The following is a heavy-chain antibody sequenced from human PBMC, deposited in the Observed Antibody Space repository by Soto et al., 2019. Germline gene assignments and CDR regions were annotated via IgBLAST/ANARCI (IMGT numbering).Heavy chain of an antibody. CDR2: IYYSGST. D-gene: IGHD2-15*01. J-gene: IGHJ3*02. CDR3: ARELVAGAFDI. V-gene: IGHV4-59*01. Sequence: SETLSLTCTVSGGSIGSYYWSWIRQPPGKGLEWIGYIYYSGSTNYNPSLKSRVTISVDTSKNQFSLKLSSVTAADTAVYYCARELVAGAFDIWGQGTMVTVSS. CDR1: GGSIGSYY.